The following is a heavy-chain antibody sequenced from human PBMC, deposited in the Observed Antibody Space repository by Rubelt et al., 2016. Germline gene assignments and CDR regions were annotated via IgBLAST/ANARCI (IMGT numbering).Heavy chain of an antibody. CDR2: IFHSGSP. V-gene: IGHV4-61*01. CDR3: ARRPDGLDV. J-gene: IGHJ6*04. CDR1: GGSISSRTYY. Sequence: QVQLQESGSGLVKPSETLSLTCSVSGGSISSRTYYWSWIRQPPGKGLEWIGYIFHSGSPNYNPSLKSRVTISVDTSKNQFSQRWTSVTAADTAVYYCARRPDGLDVWGKGTTVTVSP.